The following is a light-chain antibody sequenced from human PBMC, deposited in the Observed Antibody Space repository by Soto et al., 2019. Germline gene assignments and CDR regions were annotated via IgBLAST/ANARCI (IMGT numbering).Light chain of an antibody. CDR3: QQYHKWHPST. CDR1: QSVSNN. J-gene: IGKJ1*01. V-gene: IGKV3D-15*01. Sequence: EIVVTQSPGTLSLSPGGRATLSCMAIQSVSNNYLAWYQQKPGQAPRLLIYGASNRATGIPASFSGSGSGTEFTLTISSLQSEDVAIYYCQQYHKWHPSTFGQGTKVDIK. CDR2: GAS.